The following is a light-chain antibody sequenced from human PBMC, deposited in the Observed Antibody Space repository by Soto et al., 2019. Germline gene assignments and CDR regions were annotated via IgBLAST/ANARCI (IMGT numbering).Light chain of an antibody. CDR1: TSDVGAYNY. J-gene: IGLJ2*01. CDR3: CSHAGSYTFS. V-gene: IGLV2-11*01. CDR2: DVS. Sequence: QSALTQPRSVSGSPGQSATISCTGSTSDVGAYNYVSWYQKHPGKAPKLIIYDVSERPSGVPDRFSGSKSVNTASLTISGLQTEDEADYYCCSHAGSYTFSFGGGTNVTVL.